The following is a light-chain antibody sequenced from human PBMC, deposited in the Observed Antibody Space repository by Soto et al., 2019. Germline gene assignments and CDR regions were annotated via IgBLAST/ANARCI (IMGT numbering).Light chain of an antibody. Sequence: DLQVTQSPPTLSASVGDRVTITCRASQTTSTWMAWYRQKPEKAPKLLVYDASTLQSGVASRSSGSGSGTEFTLIISGLQPDDSATYYCQQYTNTNNPWMFGQGTKVDI. J-gene: IGKJ1*01. CDR2: DAS. V-gene: IGKV1-5*01. CDR1: QTTSTW. CDR3: QQYTNTNNPWM.